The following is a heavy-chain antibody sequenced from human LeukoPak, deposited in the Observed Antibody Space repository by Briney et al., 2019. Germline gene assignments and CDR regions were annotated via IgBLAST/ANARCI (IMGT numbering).Heavy chain of an antibody. V-gene: IGHV3-53*01. J-gene: IGHJ6*02. CDR3: ARGDGSGWYIVSDYYYYGMDV. CDR1: GFTVSSNY. D-gene: IGHD6-19*01. Sequence: PGGSLRLSCAASGFTVSSNYMSWVRQAPGKGLEWVSVIYSGGSTYYADSVKGRFTISRDNSKNTLYLQMNSLRAEDTAVYYCARGDGSGWYIVSDYYYYGMDVWGQGTTVTVSS. CDR2: IYSGGST.